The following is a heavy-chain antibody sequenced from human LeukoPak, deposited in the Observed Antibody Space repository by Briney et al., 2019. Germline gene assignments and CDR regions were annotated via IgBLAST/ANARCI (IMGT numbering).Heavy chain of an antibody. Sequence: SETLSLTCTVSVSGDSFSSYHWSWLRQPPGKGLEWIGYISSSGSTSYNTSLKSRVTISVDTSKNQFSLKLSSVTAADTAVYYCARVGRGDHTWGSYYCDHRGQGTLVSVSS. V-gene: IGHV4-59*01. CDR1: GDSFSSYH. CDR2: ISSSGST. CDR3: ARVGRGDHTWGSYYCDH. J-gene: IGHJ4*02. D-gene: IGHD3-16*01.